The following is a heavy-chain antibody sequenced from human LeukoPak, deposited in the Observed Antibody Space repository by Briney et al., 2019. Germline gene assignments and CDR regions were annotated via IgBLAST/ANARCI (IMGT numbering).Heavy chain of an antibody. J-gene: IGHJ3*02. Sequence: GGSLRLSCAASGFTVSSNYMSWVRQAPGKGLEWVSVIYSGGSTYYADSVKGRFTISRDNAKNSLYLQMNSLRAEDTAVYYCARVTTVTNDAFDIWGQGTMVTVSS. CDR3: ARVTTVTNDAFDI. D-gene: IGHD4-17*01. CDR2: IYSGGST. CDR1: GFTVSSNY. V-gene: IGHV3-53*01.